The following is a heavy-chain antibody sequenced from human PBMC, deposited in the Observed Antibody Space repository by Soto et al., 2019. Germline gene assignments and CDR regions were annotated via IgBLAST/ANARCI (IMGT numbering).Heavy chain of an antibody. CDR2: ISCNGASI. D-gene: IGHD3-10*01. Sequence: EVQLVESGGGLVQPGRSLRLSCAASGFTFDDYAIHWVRQAPGRGLEWVAGISCNGASIGYAESVKGRFTISRDNAKNSLHLQMNSLRSEDTALYYCANLPLYGSGFDCWGQGTLVTVSS. J-gene: IGHJ4*02. CDR3: ANLPLYGSGFDC. V-gene: IGHV3-9*01. CDR1: GFTFDDYA.